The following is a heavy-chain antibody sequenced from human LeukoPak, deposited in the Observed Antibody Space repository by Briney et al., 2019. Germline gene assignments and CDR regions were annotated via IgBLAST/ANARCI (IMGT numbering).Heavy chain of an antibody. CDR1: GFTFSRYW. CDR3: ARASFQRWLQLGGV. J-gene: IGHJ4*02. D-gene: IGHD5-24*01. CDR2: ISSSSSTI. V-gene: IGHV3-48*02. Sequence: GGSLRLSCAAPGFTFSRYWMNWARQAPGKGLEWVSYISSSSSTIYYADSVKGRFTISRDNAKNSLYLQMNSLRDEDTAVYYCARASFQRWLQLGGVWGQGALVTVSS.